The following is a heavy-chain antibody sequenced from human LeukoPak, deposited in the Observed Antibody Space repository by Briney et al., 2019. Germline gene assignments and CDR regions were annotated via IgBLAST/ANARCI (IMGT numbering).Heavy chain of an antibody. CDR3: ARSYGGNPMYFFDS. V-gene: IGHV4-4*07. J-gene: IGHJ4*02. D-gene: IGHD4-23*01. CDR1: GGSFSSYY. Sequence: SETLSLTCTVSGGSFSSYYWSRIRQPAGEGLEWIGRIFASGSTNYNPSLKSRVSISMHQSMNQFSLKLSSVTAADTAVYYCARSYGGNPMYFFDSWGQGTLVTVSS. CDR2: IFASGST.